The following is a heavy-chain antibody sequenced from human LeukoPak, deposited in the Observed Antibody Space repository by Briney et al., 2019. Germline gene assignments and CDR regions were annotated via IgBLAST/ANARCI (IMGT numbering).Heavy chain of an antibody. Sequence: GGSLRLSCAASGFTFSTYSMNWVRRAPGKGLEWVSYISSSGSTIYYADSVKGRFTISRDNSKNTLYLQMNSLRAEDTAVYYCAKDPGEAVARPPPDYWGQGTLVTVSS. J-gene: IGHJ4*02. CDR2: ISSSGSTI. V-gene: IGHV3-48*01. CDR3: AKDPGEAVARPPPDY. D-gene: IGHD6-19*01. CDR1: GFTFSTYS.